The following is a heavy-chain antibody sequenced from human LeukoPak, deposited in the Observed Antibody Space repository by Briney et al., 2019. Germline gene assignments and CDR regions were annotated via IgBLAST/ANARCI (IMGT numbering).Heavy chain of an antibody. CDR1: GGTFSSYA. J-gene: IGHJ5*02. CDR3: ARVSAEVSHYYDSSGYYRT. D-gene: IGHD3-22*01. Sequence: SVKVSCKASGGTFSSYAISWVRQAPGQGLEWMGGIIPIFGTANYAQKFQGRVTIHADESTSPAYMHLSSLRSEDTAVYYCARVSAEVSHYYDSSGYYRTWGQGTLVTVSS. CDR2: IIPIFGTA. V-gene: IGHV1-69*13.